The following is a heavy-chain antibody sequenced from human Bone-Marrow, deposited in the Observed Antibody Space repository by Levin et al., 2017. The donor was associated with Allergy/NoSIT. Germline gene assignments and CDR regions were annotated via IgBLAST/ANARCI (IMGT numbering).Heavy chain of an antibody. Sequence: PGGSLRLSCAVYGGSFSGYYWSWIRQPPGKGLEWIGEINHSGSTNYNPSLKSRVTISVDTSKNQFSLKLSSVTAADTAVYYCARVYRRYCSGGSCYAPDYWGQGTLVTVSS. CDR2: INHSGST. J-gene: IGHJ4*02. V-gene: IGHV4-34*01. D-gene: IGHD2-15*01. CDR3: ARVYRRYCSGGSCYAPDY. CDR1: GGSFSGYY.